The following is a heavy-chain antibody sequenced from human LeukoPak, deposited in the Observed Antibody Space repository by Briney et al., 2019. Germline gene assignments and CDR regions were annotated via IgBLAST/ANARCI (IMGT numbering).Heavy chain of an antibody. J-gene: IGHJ4*02. CDR1: GYTFTSYD. Sequence: ASVKVSCTASGYTFTSYDINWVRQATGQGLEWMGWMNPNSGNTGYAQKFQGRVTMTRDTSISTAYMELSRLRSDDTAVYYCAREPGDYWGQGTLVTVSS. CDR3: AREPGDY. V-gene: IGHV1-8*01. CDR2: MNPNSGNT.